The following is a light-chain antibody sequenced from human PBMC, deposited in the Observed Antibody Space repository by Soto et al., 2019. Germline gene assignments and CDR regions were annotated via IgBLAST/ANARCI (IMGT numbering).Light chain of an antibody. CDR2: GAS. CDR3: QQYNDWPTYT. CDR1: QSVSSN. V-gene: IGKV3-15*01. J-gene: IGKJ2*01. Sequence: IVMTQSPATLSVSPGERATISCRASQSVSSNLAWYQQKPGQAPRLLIFGASIRATGVPARFSAGGSGTEFTLTISSLQSADFAIYYCQQYNDWPTYTFGQGTNLEIK.